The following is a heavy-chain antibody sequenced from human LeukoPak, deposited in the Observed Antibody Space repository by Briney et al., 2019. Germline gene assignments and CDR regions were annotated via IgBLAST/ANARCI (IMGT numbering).Heavy chain of an antibody. D-gene: IGHD3-10*01. CDR1: GGSVSSGNYY. V-gene: IGHV4-61*01. J-gene: IGHJ4*02. Sequence: SETLSLTCTVSGGSVSSGNYYWSWIRQPPGKRLEWIGYIYNSGITNYNPSLKSRVTISVDTSKNQFSLKLSSVTAADTAVYYCARRASGSGSYYWGQGTLVTVSS. CDR2: IYNSGIT. CDR3: ARRASGSGSYY.